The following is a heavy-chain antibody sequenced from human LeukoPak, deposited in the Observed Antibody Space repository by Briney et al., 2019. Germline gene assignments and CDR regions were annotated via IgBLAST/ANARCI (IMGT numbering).Heavy chain of an antibody. CDR3: ARDPNYDILTGYQKTYYYYGMDV. CDR1: GYTFTSYG. Sequence: ASVKVSCKASGYTFTSYGISWVRQAPGQGLEWIGWISAYNGNTNYAQKLQGRVTMTTDTSTSTAYMELRSLRSDDTAVYYCARDPNYDILTGYQKTYYYYGMDVWGQGTTVTVSS. J-gene: IGHJ6*02. D-gene: IGHD3-9*01. CDR2: ISAYNGNT. V-gene: IGHV1-18*01.